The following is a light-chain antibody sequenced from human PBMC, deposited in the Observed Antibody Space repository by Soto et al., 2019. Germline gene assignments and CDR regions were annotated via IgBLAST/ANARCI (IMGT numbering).Light chain of an antibody. V-gene: IGKV3-20*01. CDR1: QSVSNNY. CDR2: GAS. J-gene: IGKJ5*01. CDR3: QQYENLPT. Sequence: LLTQSPAPPSSSPGERDPLSCRASQSVSNNYLAWYQQKPGEAPRLLIYGASNEATGIPDRFSGSGSGTEFTLTISSLQSEDIATYYCQQYENLPTFGQGTRLEIK.